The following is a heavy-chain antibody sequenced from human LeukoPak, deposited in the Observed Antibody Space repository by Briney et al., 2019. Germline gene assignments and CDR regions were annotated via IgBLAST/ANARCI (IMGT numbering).Heavy chain of an antibody. CDR2: MNANSGNT. Sequence: GASVKVSCKSSGYTFTSFDINWVRQATGQGIEWMGWMNANSGNTGYAQKFQGRLTMTRNTSISTAYMELSSLRSEDTAVYYCAIARKYCSGGSCYSGYDYWGQGTPVTVSS. CDR1: GYTFTSFD. V-gene: IGHV1-8*01. D-gene: IGHD2-15*01. CDR3: AIARKYCSGGSCYSGYDY. J-gene: IGHJ4*02.